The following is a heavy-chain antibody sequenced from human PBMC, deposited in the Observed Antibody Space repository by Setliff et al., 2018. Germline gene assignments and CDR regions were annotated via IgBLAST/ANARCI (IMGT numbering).Heavy chain of an antibody. J-gene: IGHJ4*02. CDR2: IYTDGTT. CDR1: GFTVSSNY. V-gene: IGHV3-66*01. CDR3: VRGLPFDY. Sequence: AGSLRLSCAASGFTVSSNYMSWVRQAPGKGPEYVSIIYTDGTTYYTDSVKGRFTISRDNSKNTLYLQLNSLRAEDTAVYYCVRGLPFDYWGQGTLVTVSS.